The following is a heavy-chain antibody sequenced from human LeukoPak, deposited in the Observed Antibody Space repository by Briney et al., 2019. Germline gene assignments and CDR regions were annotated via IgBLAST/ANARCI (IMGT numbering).Heavy chain of an antibody. J-gene: IGHJ4*02. V-gene: IGHV1-69*13. CDR3: ARDAGGTANGYSGSTAY. D-gene: IGHD5-12*01. Sequence: SVKVSCQASRYTFTKYFTQWVRQAPGQGLEWMGGIIPIFGTANYAQKFQGRVTITADESTSTAYMELSSLRSEDTAVYYCARDAGGTANGYSGSTAYWGQGTLVTVSS. CDR2: IIPIFGTA. CDR1: RYTFTKYF.